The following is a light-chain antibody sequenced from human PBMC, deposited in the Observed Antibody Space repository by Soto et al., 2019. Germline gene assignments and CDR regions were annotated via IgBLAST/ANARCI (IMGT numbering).Light chain of an antibody. Sequence: IQLPQSPSSLSASVGDSVTITCRASQGIRNDLGWYQQKPGKAPQRLVFASYNLQSGVTSRFSGSGSGTEFTLTISSLQPEDLATYYCLQHTRYPRTFGQGSRVEIK. CDR2: ASY. CDR3: LQHTRYPRT. V-gene: IGKV1-17*01. CDR1: QGIRND. J-gene: IGKJ1*01.